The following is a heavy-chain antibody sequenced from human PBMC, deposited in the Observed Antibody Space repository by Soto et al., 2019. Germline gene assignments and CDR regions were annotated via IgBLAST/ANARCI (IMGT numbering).Heavy chain of an antibody. J-gene: IGHJ4*02. CDR2: IMPTFGSA. V-gene: IGHV1-69*06. CDR3: ASERSAQYFDY. Sequence: QVQLLQSGPALQKPGSSVRVSCKASGGTFSSHGIAWVRQVPGQGLEWMGGIMPTFGSATYAPKFKGRVTIIADKSTSTAFMELSGLRSEDTAVYYCASERSAQYFDYWGQGTLVTVSS. CDR1: GGTFSSHG. D-gene: IGHD1-26*01.